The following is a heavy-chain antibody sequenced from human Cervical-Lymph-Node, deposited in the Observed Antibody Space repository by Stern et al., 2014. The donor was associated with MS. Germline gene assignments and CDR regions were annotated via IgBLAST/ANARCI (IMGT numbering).Heavy chain of an antibody. CDR3: TRDIAAAATGFDY. V-gene: IGHV1-46*01. CDR1: GYTFTNHY. Sequence: QVQLVESGAAVKKPGTSVKVSCKASGYTFTNHYIHWVRQAPGQGLEWIGIVSPTCGTTAYAQRFQGSVTMTRDMSTNTFYLDLRSLTSEDTAVYFCTRDIAAAATGFDYWGQGTLVTVSS. D-gene: IGHD2-15*01. J-gene: IGHJ4*02. CDR2: VSPTCGTT.